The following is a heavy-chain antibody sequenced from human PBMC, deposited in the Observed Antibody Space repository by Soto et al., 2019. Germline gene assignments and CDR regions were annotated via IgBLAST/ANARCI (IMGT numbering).Heavy chain of an antibody. Sequence: GASVKVSCKASGYTFTGYYMHWVRQAPGQGLEWMGWINPNSGGTNYAQKFQGWVTMTRDTSISTAYMELSRLRSDDTAVYYCARKRWLHSSDAFDIWGQGTMVTVSS. D-gene: IGHD5-12*01. V-gene: IGHV1-2*04. CDR1: GYTFTGYY. CDR2: INPNSGGT. J-gene: IGHJ3*02. CDR3: ARKRWLHSSDAFDI.